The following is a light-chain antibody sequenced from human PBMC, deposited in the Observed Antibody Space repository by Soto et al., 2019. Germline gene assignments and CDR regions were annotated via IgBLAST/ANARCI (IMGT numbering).Light chain of an antibody. CDR2: SNN. J-gene: IGLJ1*01. CDR1: SSNIGSNT. Sequence: QSVLTQLPSASGTPGQRVTISCSGSSSNIGSNTVNWYQQLPGTAPKLLIYSNNQRPSGVPDRFSGSKSGTSASLAISGLQSEDEADYYCAAWDDSMNGYVFGTGTKATVL. CDR3: AAWDDSMNGYV. V-gene: IGLV1-44*01.